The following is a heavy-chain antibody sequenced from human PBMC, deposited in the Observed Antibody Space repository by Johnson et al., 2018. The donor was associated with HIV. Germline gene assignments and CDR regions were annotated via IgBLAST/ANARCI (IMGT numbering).Heavy chain of an antibody. CDR1: GFTFSNYW. V-gene: IGHV3-7*05. Sequence: VQLVESGGGLVQPGGSLRLSCAASGFTFSNYWMSWVRQAPGKGLEWVANIKQDGSEKYYVDSVKGRFTISRDNAKNSLYLQMNSLRAEDTAVYYCAREKKMGGTFDIWGQGTKVTVSS. CDR3: AREKKMGGTFDI. J-gene: IGHJ3*02. CDR2: IKQDGSEK. D-gene: IGHD5-24*01.